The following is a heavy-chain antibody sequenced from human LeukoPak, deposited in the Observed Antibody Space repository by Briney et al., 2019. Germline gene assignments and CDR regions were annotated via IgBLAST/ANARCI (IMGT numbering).Heavy chain of an antibody. CDR2: IYYSGST. Sequence: QTLSLACTVSGGSISSGDYYWSWIRQPPGRGLEWIGYIYYSGSTYYNPSLKSRVTISVDTSKNQFSLKLSSVTAADTAVYYCARTRAYYDFWSGYFFDYWGQGTLVTVSS. J-gene: IGHJ4*02. CDR1: GGSISSGDYY. D-gene: IGHD3-3*01. CDR3: ARTRAYYDFWSGYFFDY. V-gene: IGHV4-30-4*08.